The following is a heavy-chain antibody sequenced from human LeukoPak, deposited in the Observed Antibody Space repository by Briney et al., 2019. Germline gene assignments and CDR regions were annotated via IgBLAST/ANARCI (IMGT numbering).Heavy chain of an antibody. J-gene: IGHJ4*02. Sequence: GSLRLSCAVSGFTFSRYSMNWVRHSPGKGLEWVSSISRGDSYIYYTESVKGRFTISRDNAKNSLYLQMNSLRAEDTAVYYCARDYDILTGYYPTTFDYWGQGTLVTVSS. D-gene: IGHD3-9*01. CDR1: GFTFSRYS. V-gene: IGHV3-21*01. CDR2: ISRGDSYI. CDR3: ARDYDILTGYYPTTFDY.